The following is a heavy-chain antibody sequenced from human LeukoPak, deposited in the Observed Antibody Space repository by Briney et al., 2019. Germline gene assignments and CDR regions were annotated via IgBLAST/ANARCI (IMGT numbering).Heavy chain of an antibody. Sequence: RASVKVSCKASGYTFTSYDINWVRQATGQGLEWMGWMNPNSGNTGYAQKFQGRVTMTRNTSISTAYMELSSLRSDDTAVYYCARKRPGTGYYYYYGMDVWGQGTTVTVSS. CDR2: MNPNSGNT. J-gene: IGHJ6*02. D-gene: IGHD6-13*01. CDR3: ARKRPGTGYYYYYGMDV. V-gene: IGHV1-8*01. CDR1: GYTFTSYD.